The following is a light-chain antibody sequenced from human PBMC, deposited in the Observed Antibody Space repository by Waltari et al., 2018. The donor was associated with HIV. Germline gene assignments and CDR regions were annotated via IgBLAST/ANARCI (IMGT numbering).Light chain of an antibody. CDR3: QPYDSSLRVRV. Sequence: QSILTQPPSVSGAPGQRVTISCTGSSSNIGANYGVHWYQQFPGTAPKLLIYGNLNRPSGVPDRFSGSKSGTSASLAITGLQAEDEADYYCQPYDSSLRVRVFGGGTKLTVL. CDR2: GNL. CDR1: SSNIGANYG. V-gene: IGLV1-40*01. J-gene: IGLJ3*02.